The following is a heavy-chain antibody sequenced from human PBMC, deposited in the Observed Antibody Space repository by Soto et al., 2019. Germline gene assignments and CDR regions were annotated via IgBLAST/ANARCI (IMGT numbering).Heavy chain of an antibody. CDR2: IIPIFVTA. D-gene: IGHD4-4*01. Sequence: QVQLVQSGAEVKKPVSSVKVSCKASGGTFSSYAISWVRQAPGQVLEWMGGIIPIFVTANYAPKFQGRVTITADESTSTAYMELSRLRSEDTAVYYCARDGGVYDYSPFDYWGQGTLVNVSS. J-gene: IGHJ4*02. V-gene: IGHV1-69*12. CDR3: ARDGGVYDYSPFDY. CDR1: GGTFSSYA.